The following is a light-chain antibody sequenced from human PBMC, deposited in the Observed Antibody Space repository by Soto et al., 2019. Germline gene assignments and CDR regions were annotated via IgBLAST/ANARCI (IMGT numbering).Light chain of an antibody. V-gene: IGLV1-51*01. CDR1: SSSIGSNY. Sequence: QSVLTQPPSVSAAPGQMVTISCSGSSSSIGSNYVSWYQQVPGTAPKLLIYENNKRPSGIPDRFSGSKSGTSATLGIAGLQTGDEADYYCGTWDSSLSVYVFGSGTKVTV. CDR3: GTWDSSLSVYV. J-gene: IGLJ1*01. CDR2: ENN.